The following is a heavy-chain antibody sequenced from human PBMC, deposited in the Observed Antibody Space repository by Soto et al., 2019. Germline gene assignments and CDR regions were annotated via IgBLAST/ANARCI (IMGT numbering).Heavy chain of an antibody. CDR3: AKDKGVQWGALYYFDY. J-gene: IGHJ4*02. Sequence: EVQLLESGGGWVQPGGSLRLSCAASGFTFSSYAMSWVRQAPGKGLEWVSAISGSGGSTYYADSVKGRFTISRDNSKNTLYLQMNSLRAEDTAVYYCAKDKGVQWGALYYFDYWGQGTLVTVSS. D-gene: IGHD1-26*01. CDR2: ISGSGGST. V-gene: IGHV3-23*01. CDR1: GFTFSSYA.